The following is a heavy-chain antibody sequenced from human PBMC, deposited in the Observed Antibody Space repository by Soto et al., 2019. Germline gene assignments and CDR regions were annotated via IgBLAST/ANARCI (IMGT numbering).Heavy chain of an antibody. CDR1: GYKFSSYG. D-gene: IGHD1-26*01. J-gene: IGHJ4*02. CDR2: VSPYSGNT. CDR3: ARDGWELPTMGIDY. Sequence: QVQLVQSGGEVKKPGASMKVSCKASGYKFSSYGISWVRQAPGQGLEWMGWVSPYSGNTIYAQNFQGRVTMTTDTPTSTAYMDLRRLRSDDTGVYYCARDGWELPTMGIDYWGQGTLVTVSS. V-gene: IGHV1-18*01.